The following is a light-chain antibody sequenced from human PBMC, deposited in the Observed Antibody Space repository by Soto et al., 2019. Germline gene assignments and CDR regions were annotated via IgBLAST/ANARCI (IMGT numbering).Light chain of an antibody. V-gene: IGKV3-11*01. J-gene: IGKJ3*01. CDR2: DAS. CDR3: QHRSNGPPGVT. Sequence: EIVLTQSPATLSLSPGERATLSCRASQSVSTHLAWYQQKPGQAPRLLVYDASTRATGIPDRFSGSGSGTDFTLTISSLDPEDFAVYYCQHRSNGPPGVTFGPGTKVDIK. CDR1: QSVSTH.